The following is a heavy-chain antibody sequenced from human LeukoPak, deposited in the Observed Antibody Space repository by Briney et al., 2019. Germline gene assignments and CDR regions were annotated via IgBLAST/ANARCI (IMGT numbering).Heavy chain of an antibody. CDR1: GGSFRGYY. CDR3: ARGSVVVVAATLRLNAFDI. CDR2: INHSGST. J-gene: IGHJ3*02. Sequence: SETLSLTCAVYGGSFRGYYWSWIRQPPGKGREWIGEINHSGSTNYNPSLKSRVTISVDTSKNQFSLKLSSVTAADTAVYYCARGSVVVVAATLRLNAFDIWGQGTMVTVSS. D-gene: IGHD2-15*01. V-gene: IGHV4-34*01.